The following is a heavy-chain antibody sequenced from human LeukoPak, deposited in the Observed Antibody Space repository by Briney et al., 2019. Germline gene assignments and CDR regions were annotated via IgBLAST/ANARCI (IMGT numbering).Heavy chain of an antibody. CDR3: ARARTSIYDFWSGYEKGLFDY. V-gene: IGHV3-7*01. D-gene: IGHD3-3*01. Sequence: PGGSLRLSCAASGFTFSSYWMSWVRQAPGKGLEWVANIKQDGSEKYYVDSVEGRFTISRDNAKNSLYLQMNSLRAEDTAVYYCARARTSIYDFWSGYEKGLFDYWGQGTLVTVSS. J-gene: IGHJ4*02. CDR1: GFTFSSYW. CDR2: IKQDGSEK.